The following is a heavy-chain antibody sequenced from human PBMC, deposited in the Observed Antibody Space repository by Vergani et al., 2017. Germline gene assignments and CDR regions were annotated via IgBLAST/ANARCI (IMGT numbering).Heavy chain of an antibody. CDR1: GFTFSSYA. CDR2: ISGSGSGT. V-gene: IGHV3-23*04. CDR3: AKEGLDYYDTSGYSPFQH. Sequence: VQLVESGGGVVQPGRSLRLSCAASGFTFSSYAMHWVRQAPGKGLEWVSAISGSGSGTYYADSVKGRFTISRDNSKNTLFLQMNSLRAEDTAVYYCAKEGLDYYDTSGYSPFQHWGQGTLVTVSS. D-gene: IGHD3-22*01. J-gene: IGHJ1*01.